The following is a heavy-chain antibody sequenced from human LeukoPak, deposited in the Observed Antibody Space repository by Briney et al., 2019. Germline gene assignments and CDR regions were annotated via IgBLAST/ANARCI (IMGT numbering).Heavy chain of an antibody. CDR2: FDPEDGET. CDR1: GYTLTELS. D-gene: IGHD1-1*01. Sequence: GASVKVSCKVSGYTLTELSMHWVRQAPGKGLEWMGGFDPEDGETIHAQKFQGRVTMTEDTSTDTAYMELSSLRSEDTAVYYCATLLERRGPYFDYWGQGTLVTVSS. J-gene: IGHJ4*02. CDR3: ATLLERRGPYFDY. V-gene: IGHV1-24*01.